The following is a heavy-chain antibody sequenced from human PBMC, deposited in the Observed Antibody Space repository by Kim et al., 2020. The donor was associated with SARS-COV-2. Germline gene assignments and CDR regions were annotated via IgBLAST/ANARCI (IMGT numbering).Heavy chain of an antibody. CDR3: ARPLGGYSSSFDY. CDR2: ISYDGSNK. CDR1: GFTFSSYA. Sequence: GGSLRLSCAASGFTFSSYAMHWVRQAPGKGLEWVAVISYDGSNKYYADSVKGRFTISRDNSKNTLYLQMNSLRAEDTAVYYCARPLGGYSSSFDYWGQGTLVTVSS. D-gene: IGHD6-13*01. V-gene: IGHV3-30-3*01. J-gene: IGHJ4*02.